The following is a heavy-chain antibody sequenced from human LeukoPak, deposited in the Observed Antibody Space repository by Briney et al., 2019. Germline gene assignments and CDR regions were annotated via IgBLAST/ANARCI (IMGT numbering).Heavy chain of an antibody. D-gene: IGHD6-13*01. CDR2: IVVGSGNT. Sequence: ASVKVSCKASGFTLSSSAMQWVRQARGQRLEWIGWIVVGSGNTNYAQKFQERVTITRDMSTSTAYMELSSLRSEDTAVYYCAAVSDSSRWYGHGFDICGQGTMVTVSS. V-gene: IGHV1-58*02. J-gene: IGHJ3*02. CDR3: AAVSDSSRWYGHGFDI. CDR1: GFTLSSSA.